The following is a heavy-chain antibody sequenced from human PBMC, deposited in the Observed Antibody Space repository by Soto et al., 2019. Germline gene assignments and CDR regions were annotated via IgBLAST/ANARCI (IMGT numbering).Heavy chain of an antibody. CDR2: ICYGGST. J-gene: IGHJ5*02. CDR3: ARVWLRGLYSDHDAGFDP. CDR1: GDSISSYGYC. D-gene: IGHD3-16*01. V-gene: IGHV4-31*03. Sequence: SETLSLTCSVSGDSISSYGYCWSWIRQRPGKGLEWIGYICYGGSTYYNPSLKSRVTISVATSNDRFSLNLNSVTAADTSVYYCARVWLRGLYSDHDAGFDPWGQGTLVTVSS.